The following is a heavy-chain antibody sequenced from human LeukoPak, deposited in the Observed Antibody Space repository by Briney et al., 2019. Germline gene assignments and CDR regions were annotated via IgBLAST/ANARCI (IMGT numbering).Heavy chain of an antibody. CDR2: IYGSGDTT. Sequence: GSLRLSCAASGFTFSSYAMSWARQAPGKGLEWVSAIYGSGDTTYYADSVKGRFTVSGDNSKNTLYLQMDGLRAEDTAVYYCAKMAGMTRQVYYMDVWGKGATVTVSS. CDR3: AKMAGMTRQVYYMDV. D-gene: IGHD5-24*01. V-gene: IGHV3-23*01. J-gene: IGHJ6*03. CDR1: GFTFSSYA.